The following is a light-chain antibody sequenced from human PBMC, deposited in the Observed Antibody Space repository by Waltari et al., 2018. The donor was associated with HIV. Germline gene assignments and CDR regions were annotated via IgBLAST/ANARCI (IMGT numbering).Light chain of an antibody. CDR2: GAS. J-gene: IGKJ2*01. CDR3: QQYYYWPPYT. CDR1: QSIDNN. Sequence: EIVMTQSPANLSVSPGEGATLSCRASQSIDNNLAWYHQKPGQAPRLLIYGASTRATGIPARFSGSGSGTDFTLTISSLQSEDFAVYYCQQYYYWPPYTFGQGTKLEIK. V-gene: IGKV3-15*01.